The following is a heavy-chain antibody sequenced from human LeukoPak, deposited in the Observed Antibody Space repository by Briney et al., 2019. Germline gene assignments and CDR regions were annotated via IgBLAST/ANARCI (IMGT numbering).Heavy chain of an antibody. CDR1: GYTFTSYG. CDR2: ISANNGDT. D-gene: IGHD1-1*01. J-gene: IGHJ4*02. V-gene: IGHV1-18*01. Sequence: ASVKVSCKASGYTFTSYGISWVRRAPGQGLEWMGWISANNGDTDYPQNLQGRVTMTTDTYTSTAYMELRSLRSDDTAMYYCARESHKTREDYWGQGTLVTVSS. CDR3: ARESHKTREDY.